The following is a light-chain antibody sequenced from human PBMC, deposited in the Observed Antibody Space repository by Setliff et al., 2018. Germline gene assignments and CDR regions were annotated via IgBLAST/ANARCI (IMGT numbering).Light chain of an antibody. V-gene: IGLV2-8*01. Sequence: QSALAQPPSASGSPGQSVTISCTGTSSDVGRYNFVSWYQQHPGKAPKLMIYEVNKRPSGVPDRFSGSKSGNTASLTVSGLQAEDEADYYCSSYAGNYIYVFGSGTRSPS. CDR2: EVN. CDR3: SSYAGNYIYV. J-gene: IGLJ1*01. CDR1: SSDVGRYNF.